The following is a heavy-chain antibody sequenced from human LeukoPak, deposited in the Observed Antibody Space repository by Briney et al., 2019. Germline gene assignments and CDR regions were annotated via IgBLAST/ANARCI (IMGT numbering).Heavy chain of an antibody. J-gene: IGHJ3*02. CDR2: IIPLFGIA. D-gene: IGHD5-18*01. V-gene: IGHV1-69*17. CDR3: ARQYYSYGNAFDI. Sequence: SVKVSCKASGGTFSRYGLSWVRQAPGQGLEWMGGIIPLFGIANYAQNLQGRVTITADKSTSTAYMELNSLRSEDTAVYYCARQYYSYGNAFDIWGQGTMVTVSS. CDR1: GGTFSRYG.